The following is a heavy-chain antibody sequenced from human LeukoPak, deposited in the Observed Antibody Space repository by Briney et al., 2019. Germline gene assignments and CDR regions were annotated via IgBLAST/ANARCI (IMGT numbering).Heavy chain of an antibody. Sequence: PSETLSLTCAVYGGSFSDYYWSWTRQPPGKGLEWIGEINHRGSINYNPSLKSRVTISMDTSKNQFSLKLTSVTAADTAVYYCARGSSGSYYSNSYYYMDVWGKGTTVTVSS. V-gene: IGHV4-34*01. CDR2: INHRGSI. J-gene: IGHJ6*03. CDR3: ARGSSGSYYSNSYYYMDV. CDR1: GGSFSDYY. D-gene: IGHD1-26*01.